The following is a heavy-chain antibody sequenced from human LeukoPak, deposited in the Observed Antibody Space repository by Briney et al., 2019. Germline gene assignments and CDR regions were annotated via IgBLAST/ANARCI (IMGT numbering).Heavy chain of an antibody. J-gene: IGHJ6*02. Sequence: PGGSLRLSCAASRFTFSDYYMSWIGQAPGKGLEGVSYISSSGSTIYYADSVNRRCTISTNNAKNSLYLKMKSLKAEDTAVYYCASEGYSSSSPYYYYGMDVWGQGTTITVSS. V-gene: IGHV3-11*01. D-gene: IGHD6-6*01. CDR1: RFTFSDYY. CDR2: ISSSGSTI. CDR3: ASEGYSSSSPYYYYGMDV.